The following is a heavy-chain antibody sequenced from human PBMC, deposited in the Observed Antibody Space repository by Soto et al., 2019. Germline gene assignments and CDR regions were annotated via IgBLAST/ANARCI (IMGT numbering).Heavy chain of an antibody. CDR1: GFSFSDYY. CDR3: ARARLVVEGRFDY. V-gene: IGHV3-11*06. CDR2: ISSTATYT. D-gene: IGHD3-22*01. J-gene: IGHJ4*02. Sequence: QVHLVESGGALVKPGGSLRLSCAVSGFSFSDYYMNWIRQAPGKGLEWLSYISSTATYTNYADSVRGRFTISRDSAKNSLYLDMNGLRAEDTAVYYCARARLVVEGRFDYCGQGTLVTVSS.